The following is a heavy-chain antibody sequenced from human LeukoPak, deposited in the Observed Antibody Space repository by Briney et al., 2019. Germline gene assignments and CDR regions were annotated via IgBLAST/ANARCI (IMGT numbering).Heavy chain of an antibody. D-gene: IGHD2-21*01. CDR1: GFTFSSYA. J-gene: IGHJ4*02. Sequence: PGGSLSLSCAASGFTFSSYAMHWVRQAPGKGLEWVAVISYDGSNKYSADSVKGRFTISRDNSKNTLYLQMNSLRAEDTAMYYCARGYCGGDCLDYWGQGTLVTVSS. V-gene: IGHV3-30*04. CDR2: ISYDGSNK. CDR3: ARGYCGGDCLDY.